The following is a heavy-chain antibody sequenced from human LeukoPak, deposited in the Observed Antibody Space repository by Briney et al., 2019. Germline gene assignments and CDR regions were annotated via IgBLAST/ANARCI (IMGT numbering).Heavy chain of an antibody. J-gene: IGHJ6*04. D-gene: IGHD2-2*01. V-gene: IGHV4-38-2*02. CDR3: AREHCSSTSCHYYYGMDV. CDR2: IYHSGST. Sequence: SETLSLTCAVSGYSISSGYYWGWIRQPPGKGLEWIGSIYHSGSTYYNPSLKSRVTISVDTSKNQFSLKLSSVTAADTAVYYCAREHCSSTSCHYYYGMDVWGKGTTVTVSS. CDR1: GYSISSGYY.